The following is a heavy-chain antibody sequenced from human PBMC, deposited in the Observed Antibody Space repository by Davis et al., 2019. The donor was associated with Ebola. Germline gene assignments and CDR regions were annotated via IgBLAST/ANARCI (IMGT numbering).Heavy chain of an antibody. CDR3: VKDTSNIWFDV. CDR2: HGTSGDT. J-gene: IGHJ3*01. V-gene: IGHV3-23*01. D-gene: IGHD2/OR15-2a*01. CDR1: GFVFRTYV. Sequence: GESLKLPCAASGFVFRTYVMSWVRRAPGKGLEWVSTHGTSGDTYYADSVKGRFTISRDNSKNTLHLQMNSLRVEDTAMYYCVKDTSNIWFDVWGQGTLVTVSA.